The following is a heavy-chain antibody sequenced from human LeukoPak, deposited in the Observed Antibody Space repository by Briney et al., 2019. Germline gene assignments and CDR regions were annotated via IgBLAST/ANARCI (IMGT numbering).Heavy chain of an antibody. CDR3: ARSDLDSSGYYGVDY. Sequence: SETLSLTCTVSGVSISSYYWSWIRQPPGKGLEWIGYIYYSGSTDYNPSLKSRVTISVDTSKNRFSLRLSSVTAADTAVYYCARSDLDSSGYYGVDYWGQGTPVTVSS. CDR1: GVSISSYY. CDR2: IYYSGST. V-gene: IGHV4-59*01. J-gene: IGHJ4*02. D-gene: IGHD3-22*01.